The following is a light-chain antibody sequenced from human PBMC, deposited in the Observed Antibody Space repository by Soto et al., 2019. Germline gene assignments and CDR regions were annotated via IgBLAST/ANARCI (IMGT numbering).Light chain of an antibody. J-gene: IGKJ5*01. Sequence: EIVMTQSPATLSVSPGERATLSCRASQSVSNYLAWYQHKPGQAPRLLIYDASNRATGIPARFSGSGSGTDFTLTISSLEPEDFAVYYCQQRSSWPPITFGQGTRLEIK. CDR3: QQRSSWPPIT. CDR2: DAS. CDR1: QSVSNY. V-gene: IGKV3-11*01.